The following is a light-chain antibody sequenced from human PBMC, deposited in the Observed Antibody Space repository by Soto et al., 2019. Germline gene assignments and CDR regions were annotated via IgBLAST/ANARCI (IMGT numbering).Light chain of an antibody. V-gene: IGLV2-8*01. Sequence: QSALTQPASVSGSPGQSITISCTGTSSDVGGYNYVSWYQQHPGKAPKLMIYEVSNRPSGVPDRFSGSKSGNTSSLTVSGLQVEDEADYYCSSYAGSNNLLFGGGTKLTVL. J-gene: IGLJ2*01. CDR1: SSDVGGYNY. CDR3: SSYAGSNNLL. CDR2: EVS.